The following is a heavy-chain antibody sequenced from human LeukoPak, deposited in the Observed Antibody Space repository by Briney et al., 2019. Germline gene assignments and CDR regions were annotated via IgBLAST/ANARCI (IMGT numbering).Heavy chain of an antibody. V-gene: IGHV3-23*01. CDR2: ISGSGGST. Sequence: GGSLRLSCAASGFTFSSYAMSWVRQAPGKGLEWVSVISGSGGSTYYADSVKGRFTISRDNSKNTLYLQMNSLRAEDTAVYYCAAGEIVVITTSMDYWGQGTLVTVSS. CDR3: AAGEIVVITTSMDY. J-gene: IGHJ4*02. CDR1: GFTFSSYA. D-gene: IGHD3-22*01.